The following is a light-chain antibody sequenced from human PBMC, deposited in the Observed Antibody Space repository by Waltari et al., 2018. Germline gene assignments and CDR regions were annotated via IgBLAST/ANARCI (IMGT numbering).Light chain of an antibody. CDR2: GNN. J-gene: IGLJ2*01. V-gene: IGLV1-40*01. CDR3: QSYDSNLVV. Sequence: QSVLTQPPSVAGAPGQRVPISCPGNSSNIGAGYDVHWYQQLPGTAPKLLVYGNNNRPSGVPDRFSGSKSGTSASLAITGLQAEDEADYYCQSYDSNLVVFGGGTKLTVL. CDR1: SSNIGAGYD.